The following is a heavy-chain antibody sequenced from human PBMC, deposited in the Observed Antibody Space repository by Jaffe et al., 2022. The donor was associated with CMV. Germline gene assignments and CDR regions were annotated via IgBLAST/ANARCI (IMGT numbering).Heavy chain of an antibody. Sequence: QVQLQESGPGLVKPSETLSLTCTVSGGSISSYYWSWIRQPPGKGLEWIGYIYYSGSTNYNPSLKSRVTISVDTSKNQFSLKLSSVTAADTAVYYCARLGNEYYDFWSGYSGQGYYYMDVWGKGTTVTVSS. CDR2: IYYSGST. J-gene: IGHJ6*03. V-gene: IGHV4-59*08. D-gene: IGHD3-3*01. CDR3: ARLGNEYYDFWSGYSGQGYYYMDV. CDR1: GGSISSYY.